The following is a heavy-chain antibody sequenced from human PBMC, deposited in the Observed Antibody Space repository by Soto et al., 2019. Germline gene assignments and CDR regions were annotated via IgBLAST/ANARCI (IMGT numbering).Heavy chain of an antibody. J-gene: IGHJ4*02. D-gene: IGHD3-3*01. CDR2: ISGSGGST. V-gene: IGHV3-23*01. CDR3: AKSEATYYDFWSGYYTSGWFDY. CDR1: GFTFSSYA. Sequence: GGSLRLSCAASGFTFSSYAMSWVRQAPGKGLEWVSAISGSGGSTYYADSVKGRFTISRDNSKNTLYLQMNSLRAEDTAVYYCAKSEATYYDFWSGYYTSGWFDYWGQGTLVTVSS.